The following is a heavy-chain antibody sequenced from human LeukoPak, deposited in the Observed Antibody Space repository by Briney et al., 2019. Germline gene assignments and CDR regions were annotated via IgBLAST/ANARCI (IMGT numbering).Heavy chain of an antibody. CDR3: AREADTAMVWYYYGMDV. V-gene: IGHV3-21*01. Sequence: GGSLRLSCAASGFTFSSYSMNWVRQAPGKGLEWVSSISSSSSYIYYADSVKGRFTISRDNAKNSLYLQMNSLRAEDTAVYYCAREADTAMVWYYYGMDVWGQGTTVTVSS. D-gene: IGHD5-18*01. CDR2: ISSSSSYI. J-gene: IGHJ6*02. CDR1: GFTFSSYS.